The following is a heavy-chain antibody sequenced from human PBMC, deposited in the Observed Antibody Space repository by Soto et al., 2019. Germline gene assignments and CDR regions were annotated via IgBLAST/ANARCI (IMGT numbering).Heavy chain of an antibody. V-gene: IGHV1-46*01. CDR1: GYTFTSYY. CDR3: ARVRYRPGAYDY. Sequence: ASVKVSCKASGYTFTSYYMHWVLQAPGQGLEWMGIINPSGGSTSYAQKFQGRVTMTRDTSTSTVYMELSSLRSEDTAVYYCARVRYRPGAYDYWGQGTLVPVSS. CDR2: INPSGGST. J-gene: IGHJ4*02. D-gene: IGHD1-26*01.